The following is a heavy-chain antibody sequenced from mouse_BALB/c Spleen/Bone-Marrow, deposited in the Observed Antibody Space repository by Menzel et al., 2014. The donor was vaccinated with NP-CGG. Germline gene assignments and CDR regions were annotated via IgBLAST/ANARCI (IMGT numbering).Heavy chain of an antibody. CDR2: IDPANGNT. D-gene: IGHD2-14*01. V-gene: IGHV14-3*02. Sequence: EVQLQQPGAELVKPGASVKLSGTASGFNIKDTYMHWVKQRPEQGLEWIGRIDPANGNTKYDPKFQGKATITADTSSNTAYLQLSNLTSEDTAVYYCARYRLGTYFDYWGQGSTLTVSS. CDR3: ARYRLGTYFDY. CDR1: GFNIKDTY. J-gene: IGHJ2*01.